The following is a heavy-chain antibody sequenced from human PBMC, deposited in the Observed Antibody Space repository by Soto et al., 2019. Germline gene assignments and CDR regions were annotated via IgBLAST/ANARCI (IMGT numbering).Heavy chain of an antibody. CDR3: VRGGGGGLFDP. Sequence: ASVKVSCKASGYAFTSYGISWVRQAPGQGLEWMGSVSVYNGNTNYTQKLEGRVTMTTDTSTRTAYMELRSLRSDDTAVYYCVRGGGGGLFDPWGQGTMVTVSS. D-gene: IGHD2-15*01. V-gene: IGHV1-18*04. CDR1: GYAFTSYG. J-gene: IGHJ5*02. CDR2: VSVYNGNT.